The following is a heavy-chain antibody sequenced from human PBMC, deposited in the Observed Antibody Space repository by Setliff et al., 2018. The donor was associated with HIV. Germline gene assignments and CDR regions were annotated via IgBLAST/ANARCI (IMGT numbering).Heavy chain of an antibody. D-gene: IGHD3-10*01. J-gene: IGHJ3*02. Sequence: SETLSLTCTVSGGSINSYYWSWIRQPAGKGLEWIGRIYTSGSTNYNPSLKSRVTMSVDTSKNQFSLKLSPVTAADTAVYYCARTVTGGPIMVRAAFDIWGQGTMVTVSS. CDR1: GGSINSYY. CDR3: ARTVTGGPIMVRAAFDI. CDR2: IYTSGST. V-gene: IGHV4-4*07.